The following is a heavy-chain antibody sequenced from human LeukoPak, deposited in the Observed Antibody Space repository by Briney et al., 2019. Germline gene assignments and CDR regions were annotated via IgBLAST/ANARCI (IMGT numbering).Heavy chain of an antibody. CDR3: ASGMTTATDY. J-gene: IGHJ4*02. D-gene: IGHD4-17*01. CDR2: IDHSGNT. V-gene: IGHV4-38-2*01. CDR1: GYSIRSGYY. Sequence: SETLSLTCAVSGYSIRSGYYWGWIWQPPGKGLEWIGSIDHSGNTHYNPSLKSRVTISADTSTNQFSLKLSSVTAADTAVYYCASGMTTATDYWGQGTLVTVSS.